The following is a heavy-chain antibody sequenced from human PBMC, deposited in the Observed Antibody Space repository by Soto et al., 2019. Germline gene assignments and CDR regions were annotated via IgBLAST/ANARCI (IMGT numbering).Heavy chain of an antibody. CDR2: IFYSGAT. V-gene: IGHV4-59*13. CDR3: ARDRDPYSSSSSRWFDP. CDR1: GGSISSFH. J-gene: IGHJ5*02. Sequence: SETLSLTCTVSGGSISSFHWNWIRQPPGKGLEWIGNIFYSGATDYNPSLKSRVTISVDTSKKQISLKLTSVTAADTAVYYCARDRDPYSSSSSRWFDPWGQGTLVTVPQ. D-gene: IGHD6-6*01.